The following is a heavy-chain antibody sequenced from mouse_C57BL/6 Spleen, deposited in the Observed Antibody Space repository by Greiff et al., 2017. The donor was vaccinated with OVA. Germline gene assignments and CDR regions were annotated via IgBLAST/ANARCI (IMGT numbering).Heavy chain of an antibody. CDR2: ISYDGSN. V-gene: IGHV3-6*01. D-gene: IGHD2-4*01. CDR1: GYSITSGYY. Sequence: ESGPGLVKPSQSLSLTCSVTGYSITSGYYWNWIRQFPGNKLEWMGYISYDGSNNYNPSLKNRISITRDTSKNQFFLKLNSVTTEDTATYYCARGGDDSGRFAYWGQGTLVTVSA. CDR3: ARGGDDSGRFAY. J-gene: IGHJ3*01.